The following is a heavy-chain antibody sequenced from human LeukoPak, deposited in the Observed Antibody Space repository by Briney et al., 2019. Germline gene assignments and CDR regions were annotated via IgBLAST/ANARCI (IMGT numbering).Heavy chain of an antibody. CDR1: GGSISSSSYY. CDR2: IYYSGST. V-gene: IGHV4-39*07. D-gene: IGHD3-10*01. CDR3: AGVRGAPNWFDP. J-gene: IGHJ5*02. Sequence: PSETLSLTCTVSGGSISSSSYYWGWIRQPPGKGLEWIGSIYYSGSTYYNPSLKSRVTISVDTSKNQFSLKLSSVTAADTAVYYCAGVRGAPNWFDPWGQGTLVTVSS.